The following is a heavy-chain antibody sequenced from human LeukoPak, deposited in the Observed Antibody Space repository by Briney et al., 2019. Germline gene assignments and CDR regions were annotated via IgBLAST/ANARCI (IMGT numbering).Heavy chain of an antibody. CDR1: GGSISSSSYY. D-gene: IGHD3-3*01. CDR3: GRHGRFWSGYGNWYFDL. J-gene: IGHJ2*01. CDR2: IYYSGST. Sequence: SETLSLTCTVSGGSISSSSYYWGWIRQPPGKGLEWIGSIYYSGSTYYNPSLKSRVTISVDTSKNQFSLKLSSVTAADTAVYYCGRHGRFWSGYGNWYFDLWGRGTLVTVPS. V-gene: IGHV4-39*01.